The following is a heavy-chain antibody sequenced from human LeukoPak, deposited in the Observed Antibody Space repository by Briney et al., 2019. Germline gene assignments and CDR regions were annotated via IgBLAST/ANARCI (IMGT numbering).Heavy chain of an antibody. CDR2: INHSGST. V-gene: IGHV4-34*01. D-gene: IGHD6-13*01. Sequence: SETLSLTCAVYGGSFSGYYWSWIRQPPGKGLEWMGEINHSGSTNYNPSLKSRVTISVDTSKNQFSLKLSSVTAADTAVYYCASGLGYSSSCYYWGQGTLVTVSS. CDR3: ASGLGYSSSCYY. CDR1: GGSFSGYY. J-gene: IGHJ4*02.